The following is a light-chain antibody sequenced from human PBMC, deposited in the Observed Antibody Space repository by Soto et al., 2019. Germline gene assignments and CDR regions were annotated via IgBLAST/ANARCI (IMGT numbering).Light chain of an antibody. CDR3: QQYKRYPLT. V-gene: IGKV1-5*03. CDR1: QSLGTW. CDR2: EAS. J-gene: IGKJ1*01. Sequence: DIQMTQSPSTLSAFVGDRVTVTCRASQSLGTWLAWYQQKPEKAPNLLIYEASTLESGVPSRFSGRGSGTEFTLTISSLQPDDFATYYYQQYKRYPLTFGQGTKVEIK.